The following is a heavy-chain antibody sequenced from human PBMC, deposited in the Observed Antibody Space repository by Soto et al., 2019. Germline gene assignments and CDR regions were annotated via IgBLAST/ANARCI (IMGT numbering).Heavy chain of an antibody. CDR2: MNPNSGDT. D-gene: IGHD3-10*01. CDR3: ARGESLWCGELLR. J-gene: IGHJ4*02. Sequence: QVPLVQSGAEVKKPGASVKVSCKASGYTFTSYEIKWVRQATGQGLEWMGWMNPNSGDTGYAQKLQGRVTMTRNTSISTAYMELSSLRSEDTAVDYCARGESLWCGELLRWGQRNLVTVS. V-gene: IGHV1-8*01. CDR1: GYTFTSYE.